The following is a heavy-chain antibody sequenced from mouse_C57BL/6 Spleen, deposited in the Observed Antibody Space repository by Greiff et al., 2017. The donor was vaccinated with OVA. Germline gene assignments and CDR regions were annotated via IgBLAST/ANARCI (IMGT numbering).Heavy chain of an antibody. CDR1: GFTFTDYY. Sequence: EVHLVESGGGLVQPGGSLSLSCAASGFTFTDYYMSWVRQPPGKALEWLGFIRNKANGYTTEYSASVKGRFTISRDNSQSILYLQRNALRAEDSATYYCARYEEGVYFDYWGQGTTLTVSS. CDR3: ARYEEGVYFDY. V-gene: IGHV7-3*01. J-gene: IGHJ2*01. CDR2: IRNKANGYTT.